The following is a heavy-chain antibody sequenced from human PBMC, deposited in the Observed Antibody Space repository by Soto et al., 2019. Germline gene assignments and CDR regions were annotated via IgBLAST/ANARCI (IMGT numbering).Heavy chain of an antibody. V-gene: IGHV3-15*07. J-gene: IGHJ4*02. D-gene: IGHD2-2*01. CDR2: IKTKSQGETT. CDR1: GFTFSSAW. CDR3: TTGGYEGY. Sequence: EVQLVESGGGLVKPGGSLRLSCAASGFTFSSAWMNWVRQAPGKGLEWVGRIKTKSQGETTDYPAPVKGRFTILRDDSKNILYLQMSRLNTEDTAVYYWTTGGYEGYWGQGTLVTVSS.